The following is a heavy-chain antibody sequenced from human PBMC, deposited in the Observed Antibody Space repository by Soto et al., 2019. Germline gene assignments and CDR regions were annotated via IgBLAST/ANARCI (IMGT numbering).Heavy chain of an antibody. V-gene: IGHV4-59*01. CDR2: IYYSVST. CDR3: ARSYDSSGYYIP. Sequence: PSETLSLTCTVSGGSISRYYWSCIRQPPGKGLEWIGYIYYSVSTNYNPSLKSRVTISVDTSKNQFSLKLSSVTAADTAVYYCARSYDSSGYYIPWGQGTLVTVSS. CDR1: GGSISRYY. J-gene: IGHJ5*02. D-gene: IGHD3-22*01.